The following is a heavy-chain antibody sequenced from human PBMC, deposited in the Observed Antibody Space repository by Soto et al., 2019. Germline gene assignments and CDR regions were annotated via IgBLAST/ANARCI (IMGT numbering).Heavy chain of an antibody. Sequence: EVQLVESGGGLVKPGGSLRLSCAASGFTFSSYSMNWVRQAPGKGLEWVSSISSSSSYIYYADSVKGRFTISRDNAKNSLSLQMNSLSAEDTDVYYCARVRYSCSLGAFDIWGRGTMVTVSS. D-gene: IGHD6-6*01. J-gene: IGHJ3*02. CDR2: ISSSSSYI. CDR1: GFTFSSYS. V-gene: IGHV3-21*01. CDR3: ARVRYSCSLGAFDI.